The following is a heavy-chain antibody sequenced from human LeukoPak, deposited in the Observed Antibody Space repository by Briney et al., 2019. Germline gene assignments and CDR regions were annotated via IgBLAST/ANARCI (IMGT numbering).Heavy chain of an antibody. J-gene: IGHJ4*02. CDR1: GFTFSSYG. CDR2: IRYDGSNK. D-gene: IGHD5-12*01. V-gene: IGHV3-30*02. Sequence: GGSLRLSCAASGFTFSSYGMHWVRQAPGKGLEWVAFIRYDGSNKYYADSVKGRFTISRDNSKNTLYLQMNSLRAEDTAVYYCAKVATPPLGPFDYWGQGTLVTVSS. CDR3: AKVATPPLGPFDY.